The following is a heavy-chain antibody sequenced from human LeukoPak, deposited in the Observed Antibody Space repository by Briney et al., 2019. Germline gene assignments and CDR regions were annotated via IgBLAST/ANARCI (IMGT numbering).Heavy chain of an antibody. J-gene: IGHJ3*02. Sequence: PSETLTLTCTVSGGSISSSSYYWGWIRQPPGKGLEWIGGTYYNPSLNTRVTISVDTSKNQFSLKLSSVTAADTAVYYCARVGYYDYVWGSYREDAFDIWGQGTMVTVSS. CDR1: GGSISSSSYY. CDR3: ARVGYYDYVWGSYREDAFDI. D-gene: IGHD3-16*02. CDR2: GT. V-gene: IGHV4-39*07.